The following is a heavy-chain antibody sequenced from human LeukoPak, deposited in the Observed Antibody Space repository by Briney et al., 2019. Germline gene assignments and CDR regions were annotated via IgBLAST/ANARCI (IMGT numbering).Heavy chain of an antibody. Sequence: PGGSLRLSCAASGFTFSSYGMHWVRQAPGKGLEWVAVISYDGSNKYYADSVKGRFTISRDNAKKSLYLQMNSLGVEDTAVYYCARTRPDSSSTYYFDFWGQGTLVIVSS. D-gene: IGHD5-18*01. J-gene: IGHJ4*02. CDR3: ARTRPDSSSTYYFDF. CDR2: ISYDGSNK. CDR1: GFTFSSYG. V-gene: IGHV3-30*03.